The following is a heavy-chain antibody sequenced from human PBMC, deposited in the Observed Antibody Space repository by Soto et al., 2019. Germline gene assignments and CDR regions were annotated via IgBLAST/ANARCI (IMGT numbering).Heavy chain of an antibody. Sequence: LSLTCAVSGDSISSGGHSWSWIRQPPGKGLEWIGYIFHSGSTYYNPSLKSRVTISMDRSKNQFSLRLSSVTAADTAVYYCARGGDYYLNYWGQGTLVTVSS. J-gene: IGHJ4*02. CDR3: ARGGDYYLNY. V-gene: IGHV4-30-2*01. CDR1: GDSISSGGHS. CDR2: IFHSGST. D-gene: IGHD4-17*01.